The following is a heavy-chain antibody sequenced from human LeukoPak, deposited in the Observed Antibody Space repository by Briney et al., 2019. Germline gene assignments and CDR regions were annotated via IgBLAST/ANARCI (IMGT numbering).Heavy chain of an antibody. CDR3: ARAGQGDLWSGLRYFDY. CDR1: VLSISRYY. Sequence: SDALPLPCIGSVLSISRYYWGWIRQTPGNGLDWIDYIYYSGSANYNPSLKSRVTISVDPSKNHFSLKLSSVTAADTAVYYCARAGQGDLWSGLRYFDYWGQGTLVTVSS. V-gene: IGHV4-59*01. J-gene: IGHJ4*02. D-gene: IGHD3-3*01. CDR2: IYYSGSA.